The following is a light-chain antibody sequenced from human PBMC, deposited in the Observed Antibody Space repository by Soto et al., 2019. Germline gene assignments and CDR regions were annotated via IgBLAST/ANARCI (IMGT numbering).Light chain of an antibody. Sequence: EIVLTQSPGTLSLSPGERATLSCRASQSVSSNYLAWYQQKPGQAPRLLIYDASSRATGIPDRFSGSGSGTDFTLTISRLEPEDFAVYYCQQYGSSPRTFGQGTKVEIK. CDR1: QSVSSNY. CDR3: QQYGSSPRT. CDR2: DAS. J-gene: IGKJ1*01. V-gene: IGKV3-20*01.